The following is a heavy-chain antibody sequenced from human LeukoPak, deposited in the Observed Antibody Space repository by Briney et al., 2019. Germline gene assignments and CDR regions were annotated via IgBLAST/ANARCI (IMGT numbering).Heavy chain of an antibody. J-gene: IGHJ3*02. D-gene: IGHD3-22*01. CDR2: INPNSGGT. V-gene: IGHV1-2*02. CDR1: GYTFTGYY. CDR3: ARAGIWDYSDSSGYHNGAFDI. Sequence: ASVKVSCKASGYTFTGYYMHWVRQAPGQGLEWMGWINPNSGGTNYAQKFQGRVTMTRDTSISTAYMELSRLRSDDTAVYYCARAGIWDYSDSSGYHNGAFDIWGQGTMVTVSS.